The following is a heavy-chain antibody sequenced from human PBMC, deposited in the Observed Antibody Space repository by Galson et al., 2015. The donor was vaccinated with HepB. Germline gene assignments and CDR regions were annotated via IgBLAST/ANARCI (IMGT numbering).Heavy chain of an antibody. Sequence: SVKVSCKASGVIFSNSAVQWVRQARGQGLEWIGWIVVGSGDTNYAQKFRQRVTITRNMSKGTVYMDMGSLGFEDTAIYYCATDDKQRFHWGQGTLVTVSS. D-gene: IGHD2-21*01. CDR3: ATDDKQRFH. CDR1: GVIFSNSA. V-gene: IGHV1-58*01. J-gene: IGHJ4*02. CDR2: IVVGSGDT.